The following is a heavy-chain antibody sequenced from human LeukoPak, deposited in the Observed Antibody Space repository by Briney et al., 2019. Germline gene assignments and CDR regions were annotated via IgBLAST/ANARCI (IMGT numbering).Heavy chain of an antibody. V-gene: IGHV1-69*04. CDR3: ARGTSQLNYFDY. CDR1: GGTFSSYA. D-gene: IGHD2-2*01. Sequence: SVKVSCKASGGTFSSYAISWVRQAPGQGLEWMGRIIPILGIANYAQKFQGRVTITADKSTSTAYMELSSLRSEDTAVYYCARGTSQLNYFDYWGQGTLVTVSS. J-gene: IGHJ4*02. CDR2: IIPILGIA.